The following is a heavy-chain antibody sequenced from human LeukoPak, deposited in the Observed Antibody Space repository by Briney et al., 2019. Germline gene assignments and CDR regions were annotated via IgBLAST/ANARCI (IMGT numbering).Heavy chain of an antibody. Sequence: ASLKVSCKESRYTFTSYGIRWVRQAPGQGLAWMGLLSAYNGNTNYAQKLQGRGTMTTDTSTSTAYMELRSLRSDHTAGYYCVRHEGRGVLFHYWGQGSLVTVS. CDR3: VRHEGRGVLFHY. CDR2: LSAYNGNT. CDR1: RYTFTSYG. V-gene: IGHV1-18*04. J-gene: IGHJ4*02. D-gene: IGHD3-10*01.